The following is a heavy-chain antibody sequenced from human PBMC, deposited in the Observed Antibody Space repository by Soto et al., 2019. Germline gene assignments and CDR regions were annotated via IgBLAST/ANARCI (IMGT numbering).Heavy chain of an antibody. CDR3: AREVGAPSGWLDP. CDR1: GFTFTNYA. D-gene: IGHD1-26*01. Sequence: EVQLSESGGDLRQPGGSLRLSCAASGFTFTNYAMTWVRQTPGKGLEWVSGISASGGLKYYADSVRGRFTVSRDNSKNILYLQMDNVSDEDTALYYCAREVGAPSGWLDPWGQGTQVTVSS. CDR2: ISASGGLK. J-gene: IGHJ5*02. V-gene: IGHV3-23*01.